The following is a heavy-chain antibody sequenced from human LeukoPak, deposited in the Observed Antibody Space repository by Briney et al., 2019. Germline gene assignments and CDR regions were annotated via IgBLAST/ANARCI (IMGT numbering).Heavy chain of an antibody. V-gene: IGHV4-38-2*01. D-gene: IGHD2-2*01. CDR1: GYSISSGYY. CDR3: ASGAVVVPAAPPPYYFDY. CDR2: IYHSGST. Sequence: PSETLSLTCALSGYSISSGYYWGWIRQPPGKGLEWIGSIYHSGSTYYNPSLKSRVTISVDTSKNQFSLKLSSVTAADTAVYYCASGAVVVPAAPPPYYFDYWGQGTLVTVSS. J-gene: IGHJ4*02.